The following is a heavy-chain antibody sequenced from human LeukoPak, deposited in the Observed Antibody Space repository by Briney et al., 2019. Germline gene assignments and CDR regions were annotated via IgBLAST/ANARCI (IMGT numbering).Heavy chain of an antibody. Sequence: PSQTLSLTCTVSGGSISSGGYYWSWIRQHPGKGLERIGYIYYSGSTYYNPSLKSRVTISVDTSKNQFSLKLSSVTAADTAVYYCARGDRYYDSSGFPSDALDYWGQGTLVTVSS. V-gene: IGHV4-31*03. J-gene: IGHJ4*02. CDR1: GGSISSGGYY. CDR3: ARGDRYYDSSGFPSDALDY. D-gene: IGHD3-22*01. CDR2: IYYSGST.